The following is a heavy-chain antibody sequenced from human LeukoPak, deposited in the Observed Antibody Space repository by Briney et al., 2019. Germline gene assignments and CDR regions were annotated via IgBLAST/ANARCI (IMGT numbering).Heavy chain of an antibody. V-gene: IGHV3-21*01. Sequence: GGSLRLSCAASGFTFSSYSMNWVRQAPGKGLEWVSSISSSSSYIYYADSVKGRFTIPRDNAKNSLYLQMNSLRAEDTAVYYCARMGAAATGSDPGGQGTLVTVSS. CDR2: ISSSSSYI. CDR1: GFTFSSYS. CDR3: ARMGAAATGSDP. D-gene: IGHD6-13*01. J-gene: IGHJ5*02.